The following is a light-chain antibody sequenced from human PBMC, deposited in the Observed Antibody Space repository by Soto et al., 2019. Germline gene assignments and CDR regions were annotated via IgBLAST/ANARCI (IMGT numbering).Light chain of an antibody. J-gene: IGKJ4*01. CDR3: QQRSNWLT. CDR1: QSISSN. V-gene: IGKV3-15*01. Sequence: EIVMTQSPATLSVSPGERATLSCRASQSISSNLAWYQQKPGQAPRLLMFRISSRATGFPARFSGSGSGTEFNLTISSLQSEDFGVYYCQQRSNWLTFGGGTKVDIK. CDR2: RIS.